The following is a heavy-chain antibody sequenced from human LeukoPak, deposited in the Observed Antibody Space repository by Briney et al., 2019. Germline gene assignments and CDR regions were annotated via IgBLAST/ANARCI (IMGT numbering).Heavy chain of an antibody. CDR1: GGSVSSGSYY. Sequence: SETLSLTCTVSGGSVSSGSYYWSWIRQPPGKGLEWIGYVSYSGCTNSNPSLKSRVTISVDTSKNQFSLKLSSVTAADTAVYYCARGGAADYFDYWGQGTLVTVSS. CDR3: ARGGAADYFDY. V-gene: IGHV4-61*01. J-gene: IGHJ4*02. D-gene: IGHD6-13*01. CDR2: VSYSGCT.